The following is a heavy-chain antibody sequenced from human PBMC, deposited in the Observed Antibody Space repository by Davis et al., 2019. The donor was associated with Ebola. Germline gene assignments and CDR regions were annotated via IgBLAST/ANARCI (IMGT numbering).Heavy chain of an antibody. J-gene: IGHJ6*02. CDR1: GGSISSSSYY. V-gene: IGHV4-39*07. CDR2: INHSGST. D-gene: IGHD2-15*01. CDR3: ARTRVVAATSFYYYYYGMDV. Sequence: MPSETLSLTCTVSGGSISSSSYYWGWIRQPPGKGLEWIGEINHSGSTNYNPSLKSRVTISVDTSKNQFSLKLSSVTAADTAVYYCARTRVVAATSFYYYYYGMDVWGQGTTVTVSS.